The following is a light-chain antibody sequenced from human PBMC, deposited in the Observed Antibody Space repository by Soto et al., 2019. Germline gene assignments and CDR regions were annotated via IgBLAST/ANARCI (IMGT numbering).Light chain of an antibody. CDR2: GAS. CDR3: QQYSNWLLT. CDR1: QSVTNSY. V-gene: IGKV3-15*01. Sequence: EIVMTQSPVTLSVSPGERATLSCRASQSVTNSYLAWYQQKPGQAPRLLIFGASTRAAGIPARFSGSGSGTEFTLTISSLQSEDFAVYYCQQYSNWLLTFGGGTKVEIK. J-gene: IGKJ4*01.